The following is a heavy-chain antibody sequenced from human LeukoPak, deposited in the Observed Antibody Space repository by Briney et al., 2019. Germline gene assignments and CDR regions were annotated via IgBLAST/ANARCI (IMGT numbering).Heavy chain of an antibody. CDR3: ARDIFGTVVTQGWDY. D-gene: IGHD4-23*01. J-gene: IGHJ4*02. CDR1: GFTFSSYS. V-gene: IGHV3-21*01. Sequence: GGSLRLSCAASGFTFSSYSMNWVRQAPGKGLEWVSSTSSSSSSYIYYADSVKGRFTISRDNAKNSLYLQMNSLRAEDTAVYYCARDIFGTVVTQGWDYWGQGTLVTVSS. CDR2: TSSSSSSYI.